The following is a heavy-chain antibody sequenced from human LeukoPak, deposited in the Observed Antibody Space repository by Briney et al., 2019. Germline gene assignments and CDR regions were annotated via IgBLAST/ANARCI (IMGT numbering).Heavy chain of an antibody. CDR1: GFTFSSYA. CDR2: ISGSGGST. J-gene: IGHJ4*02. D-gene: IGHD6-19*01. CDR3: AKDLRSSGWYYFDY. V-gene: IGHV3-23*01. Sequence: GGSLRLSCAASGFTFSSYAMSWVRQAPGKGLEWVSAISGSGGSTYYADSVKGRFTISRDNFKNTLYLQMNSLRAEDRDVYYCAKDLRSSGWYYFDYWGQGTLVTVS.